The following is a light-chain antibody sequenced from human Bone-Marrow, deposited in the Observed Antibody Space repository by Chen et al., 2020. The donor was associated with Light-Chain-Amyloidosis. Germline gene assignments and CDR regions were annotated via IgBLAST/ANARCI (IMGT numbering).Light chain of an antibody. Sequence: QSALTQPTSVSGSPGQSITISCTGTSGDVGTYNYVSWYQQHPGKAPKVMIYAVSNRPSGVSIRFSGSKSGNTASLTSSELQAEDEADYYCSSFTSSSSYVFGPGTKVTVL. CDR1: SGDVGTYNY. CDR2: AVS. CDR3: SSFTSSSSYV. J-gene: IGLJ1*01. V-gene: IGLV2-14*01.